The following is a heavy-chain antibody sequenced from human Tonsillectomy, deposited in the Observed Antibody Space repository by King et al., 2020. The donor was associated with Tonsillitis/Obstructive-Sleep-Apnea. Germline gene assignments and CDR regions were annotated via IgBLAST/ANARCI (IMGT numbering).Heavy chain of an antibody. CDR3: ARGGDIGSHKAYSSSWYFDY. D-gene: IGHD6-13*01. V-gene: IGHV4-34*01. CDR1: GGSFSGYY. Sequence: VQLQQWGAGLLKPSETLSLTCAVYGGSFSGYYWSWIRQPPGKGLEWIGEINHSGSTNYNPSLKSRVTISVDTSKNQFSLKLSSVTAADTAVYYCARGGDIGSHKAYSSSWYFDYWGQGTLVTVSS. J-gene: IGHJ4*02. CDR2: INHSGST.